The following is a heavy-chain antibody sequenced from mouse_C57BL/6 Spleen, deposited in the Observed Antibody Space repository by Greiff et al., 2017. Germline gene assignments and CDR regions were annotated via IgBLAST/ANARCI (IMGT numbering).Heavy chain of an antibody. V-gene: IGHV1-15*01. J-gene: IGHJ2*01. CDR2: IDPETGGT. CDR3: TRYRLLFGY. Sequence: QVHVKQSGAELVRPGASVTLSCKASGYTFTDYEMHWVKQTPVHGLEWIGAIDPETGGTAYNQKFKGKAILTADKSSSTAYMELRSLTSEDSAVYYCTRYRLLFGYWGQGTTLTVSS. CDR1: GYTFTDYE.